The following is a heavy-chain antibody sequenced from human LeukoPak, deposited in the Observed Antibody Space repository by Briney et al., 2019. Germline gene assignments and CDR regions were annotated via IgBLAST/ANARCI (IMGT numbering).Heavy chain of an antibody. D-gene: IGHD3-22*01. J-gene: IGHJ1*01. Sequence: GGSLRLSCAASAASGFTFSSYAMHWVRQAPGEGLEWVAVIWYDGSNKSYGDSVKGRFTISRDNSKNTVYLQMNSLRAEDTAVYYCAKDISGGSGYSQSLQYWGQGTLVTVSS. V-gene: IGHV3-33*06. CDR1: GFTFSSYA. CDR2: IWYDGSNK. CDR3: AKDISGGSGYSQSLQY.